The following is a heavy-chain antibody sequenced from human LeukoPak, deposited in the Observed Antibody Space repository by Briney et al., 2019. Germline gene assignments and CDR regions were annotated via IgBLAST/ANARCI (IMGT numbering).Heavy chain of an antibody. CDR2: ISSSSSYI. CDR3: AREAYDSSGYYYYYYYMDV. CDR1: GFTFSSYS. D-gene: IGHD3-22*01. Sequence: GGSLRLSCAASGFTFSSYSMNWVRQAPGKGLEWVSSISSSSSYIYYADSVKGRFTISRDNAKNSLYLQMNSLRAEDTAVYYCAREAYDSSGYYYYYYYMDVWGKGTTVTVSS. V-gene: IGHV3-21*01. J-gene: IGHJ6*03.